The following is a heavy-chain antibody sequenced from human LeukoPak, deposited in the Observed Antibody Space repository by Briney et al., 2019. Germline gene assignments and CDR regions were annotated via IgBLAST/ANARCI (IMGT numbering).Heavy chain of an antibody. D-gene: IGHD4-17*01. CDR3: ARARDDYGDSWGFDY. J-gene: IGHJ4*02. CDR2: IYYSGST. Sequence: SETLSLTCAVSGYSISSGYYWGWIRQPPGKGLEWIGYIYYSGSTNYNPSLKSRVTISVDTSKNQFSLKLSSVPAADTAVYYCARARDDYGDSWGFDYWGQGTLVTVSS. CDR1: GYSISSGYY. V-gene: IGHV4-61*01.